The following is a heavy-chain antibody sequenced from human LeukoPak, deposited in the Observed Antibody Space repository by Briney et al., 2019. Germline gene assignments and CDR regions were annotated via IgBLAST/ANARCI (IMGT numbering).Heavy chain of an antibody. D-gene: IGHD4-23*01. V-gene: IGHV4-59*08. CDR1: GASISTYY. J-gene: IGHJ4*02. Sequence: PSETLSLTCTVTGASISTYYWSWIRQPPGKGLEWIAYIDYSGSTAYNPSLNSRVALSLDAPKNQFSLKLRSVTAADTAVYYCARLNGGNWGPGILVTVSS. CDR3: ARLNGGN. CDR2: IDYSGST.